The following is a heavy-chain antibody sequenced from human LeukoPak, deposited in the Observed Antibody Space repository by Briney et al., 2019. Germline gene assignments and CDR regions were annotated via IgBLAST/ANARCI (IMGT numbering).Heavy chain of an antibody. CDR2: IYSSGST. J-gene: IGHJ5*02. Sequence: PSETLPLTCTVSGGSVSNHYWTWIRQPAGKGLEWIGRIYSSGSTNYHPSLKSRVTMSVDTSKNQFSLKLSSVTAADTAVYYCARELFPQGANCFDPWGQGTLVTVSS. CDR1: GGSVSNHY. V-gene: IGHV4-4*07. CDR3: ARELFPQGANCFDP. D-gene: IGHD3-10*02.